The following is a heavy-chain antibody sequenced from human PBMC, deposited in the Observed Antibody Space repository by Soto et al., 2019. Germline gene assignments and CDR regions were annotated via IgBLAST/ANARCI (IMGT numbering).Heavy chain of an antibody. CDR2: ISGSGGST. CDR1: GFTFSSYA. Sequence: VGSLRLSCAASGFTFSSYAMSWVRQAPGKGLEWVSAISGSGGSTYYADSVKGRFTISRDNSKNTLYLQMNSLRAEDTAVYYCAKDARRYCSSTSCLYGMDVWGQGTTVTGLL. CDR3: AKDARRYCSSTSCLYGMDV. D-gene: IGHD2-2*01. V-gene: IGHV3-23*01. J-gene: IGHJ6*02.